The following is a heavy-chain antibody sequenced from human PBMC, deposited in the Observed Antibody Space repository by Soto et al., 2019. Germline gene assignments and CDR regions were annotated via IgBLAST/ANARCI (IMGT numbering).Heavy chain of an antibody. CDR1: GYTFTSYD. V-gene: IGHV1-8*01. CDR3: ARGDLYYYGSGTESSGWSPRNY. D-gene: IGHD3-10*01. J-gene: IGHJ4*02. Sequence: ASVKVSCKASGYTFTSYDINWVRQATGQGLEWMGWMNPNSGNTGYAQKFQGRVTMTRNTSISTAYMELSSLGSEDTAVYYCARGDLYYYGSGTESSGWSPRNYWGQGTLVTVSS. CDR2: MNPNSGNT.